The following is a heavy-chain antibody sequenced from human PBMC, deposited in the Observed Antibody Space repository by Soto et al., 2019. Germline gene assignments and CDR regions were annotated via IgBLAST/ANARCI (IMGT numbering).Heavy chain of an antibody. Sequence: EVQLLESGGGLVQPGGSLRLSCAASGFTFSSYAMSWVRQAPGKGLEWVSVISGSGGSTYYADSVKGRFIISRENSKNTLYLQMNCLTAEDTAVYYCAKDALLSYGDYVRRSYWYFDLWGRGTLVTVSS. V-gene: IGHV3-23*01. J-gene: IGHJ2*01. CDR1: GFTFSSYA. CDR3: AKDALLSYGDYVRRSYWYFDL. CDR2: ISGSGGST. D-gene: IGHD4-17*01.